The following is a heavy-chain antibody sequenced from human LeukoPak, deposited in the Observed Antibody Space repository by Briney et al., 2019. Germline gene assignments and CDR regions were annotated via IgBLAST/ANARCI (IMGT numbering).Heavy chain of an antibody. V-gene: IGHV4-39*01. CDR2: IYYSGST. CDR3: ARLEAAAIGFDY. D-gene: IGHD2-2*02. J-gene: IGHJ4*02. Sequence: ASETLSLTCTVSGGSISSSSYYWGWIRQPPGKGLEWIGSIYYSGSTYYNPSLKSRVTISVDTSKNQFSLKLSSVTAAGTAVYYCARLEAAAIGFDYWGQGTLVTVSS. CDR1: GGSISSSSYY.